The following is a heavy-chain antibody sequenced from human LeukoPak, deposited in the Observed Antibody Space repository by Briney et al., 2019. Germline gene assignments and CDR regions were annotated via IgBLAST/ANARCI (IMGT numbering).Heavy chain of an antibody. CDR1: GYTFTSYD. V-gene: IGHV1-8*01. Sequence: ASVKVSCKASGYTFTSYDINWVRQATGQGLEWMGWMNPNSGNTGYAQKFQGRVTMTRNTSISTAYMELSSLRSEDTAVYYCAREGDGYNYRYYYYMDVWGKGTTVTISS. D-gene: IGHD5-24*01. J-gene: IGHJ6*03. CDR2: MNPNSGNT. CDR3: AREGDGYNYRYYYYMDV.